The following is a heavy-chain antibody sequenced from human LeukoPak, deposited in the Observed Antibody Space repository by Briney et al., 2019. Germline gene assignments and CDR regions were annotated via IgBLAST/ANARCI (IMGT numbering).Heavy chain of an antibody. Sequence: GGSLRLSCAASGFTVSSNYMSWVRQAPGKGLEWVSVIYSGDSTYYADSVKGRFTISRDNSKNTLYLQMNSLRAEDTAVYYCARDFSYGYFDYWGQGTLVTVSS. CDR3: ARDFSYGYFDY. CDR1: GFTVSSNY. V-gene: IGHV3-66*01. CDR2: IYSGDST. J-gene: IGHJ4*02. D-gene: IGHD5-18*01.